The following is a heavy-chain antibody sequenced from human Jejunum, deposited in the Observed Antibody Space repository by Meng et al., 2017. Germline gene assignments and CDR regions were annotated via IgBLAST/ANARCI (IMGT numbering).Heavy chain of an antibody. CDR1: GDSISSSYW. J-gene: IGHJ1*01. CDR3: ARDFEALNGV. CDR2: IYHSGTT. D-gene: IGHD2-8*01. V-gene: IGHV4-4*02. Sequence: QGRLQESGPGRVKPWGTLSLTCAVFGDSISSSYWWSWVRQSPGKGLEWIGEIYHSGTTNYNPSLKSRVTLSVDKSKNQFSLNLSSVTAADTAVYFCARDFEALNGVWGQGTLVTVSS.